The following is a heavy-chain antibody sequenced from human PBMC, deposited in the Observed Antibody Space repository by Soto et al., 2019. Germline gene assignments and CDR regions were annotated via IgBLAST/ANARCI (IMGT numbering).Heavy chain of an antibody. CDR1: GDTFTKLG. CDR3: AAGYSWRYYRFDF. V-gene: IGHV1-69*13. J-gene: IGHJ4*02. CDR2: FIPSFGTA. D-gene: IGHD5-12*01. Sequence: SLKVSCKASGDTFTKLGFTWVRQAPGQGLEWVGQFIPSFGTAKYAPKFQGRVTIAADESTNIASMELTSLRTEATAIYYCAAGYSWRYYRFDFWGEGTQVTVCS.